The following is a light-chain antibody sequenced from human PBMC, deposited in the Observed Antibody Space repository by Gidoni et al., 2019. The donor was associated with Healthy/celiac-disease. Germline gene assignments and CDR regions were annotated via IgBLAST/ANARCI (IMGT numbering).Light chain of an antibody. CDR1: HSMSSY. J-gene: IGKJ1*01. CDR3: QQSYSTPRT. Sequence: DIQMTQSPSSLSASVGDRVTIPCRASHSMSSYLNWYQPKPGKAPKLLIYAASSLQSGVPSRFSVSGSGTDFTLTISSLQPEDFATYSCQQSYSTPRTFGQGTKVEIK. V-gene: IGKV1-39*01. CDR2: AAS.